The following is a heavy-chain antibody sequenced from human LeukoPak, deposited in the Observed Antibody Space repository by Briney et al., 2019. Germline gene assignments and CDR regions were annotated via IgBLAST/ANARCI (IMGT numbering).Heavy chain of an antibody. CDR1: GYTFSRFF. V-gene: IGHV3-74*01. Sequence: PGGSLRLSCAASGYTFSRFFMHWVRHAPGKGLVWLSRTNTDGRSTYYADSVKGRFTISRDNAKNTLYLQMNSLRAEDTAVYYCARESATFDYWGQGTLVTVSS. CDR3: ARESATFDY. CDR2: TNTDGRST. J-gene: IGHJ4*02.